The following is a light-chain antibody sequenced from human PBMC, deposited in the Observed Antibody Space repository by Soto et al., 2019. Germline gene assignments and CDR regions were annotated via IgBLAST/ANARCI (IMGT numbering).Light chain of an antibody. J-gene: IGLJ3*02. V-gene: IGLV2-11*01. CDR2: DVI. CDR3: SSYAGSHTYEV. CDR1: SSDVGAYDF. Sequence: QSVLTQPRSVSGSLGQSVTISRTGTSSDVGAYDFVSWYQQNPGKAPRLIIFDVIKRPSGVPDRFSGSKSGNTASLTISGLQSEDEADYHCSSYAGSHTYEVFGGGTKVTVL.